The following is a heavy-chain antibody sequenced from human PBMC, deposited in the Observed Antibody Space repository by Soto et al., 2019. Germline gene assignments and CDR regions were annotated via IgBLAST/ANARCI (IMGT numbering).Heavy chain of an antibody. V-gene: IGHV1-69*01. CDR3: ARVSDLSSYRSGWSSYFDY. CDR1: GGTFSSYA. Sequence: QVQLVQSGAEVKKPGSSVKVSCKASGGTFSSYAISWVRQAPGQGLEWMGGIIPLFGTANYAQKFQGRVTLTADESTSTAYMELSSLRSEDTAVYYCARVSDLSSYRSGWSSYFDYWGQGTLVTVSS. J-gene: IGHJ4*02. D-gene: IGHD6-19*01. CDR2: IIPLFGTA.